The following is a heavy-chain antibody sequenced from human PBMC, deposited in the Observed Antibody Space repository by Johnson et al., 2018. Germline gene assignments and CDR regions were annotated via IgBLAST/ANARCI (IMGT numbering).Heavy chain of an antibody. CDR2: ITSSGDTT. V-gene: IGHV3-23*01. D-gene: IGHD3-3*01. Sequence: VQSGGSLRLSCAASGFTFSTYAMTWVRQAPGKGLEWVSSITSSGDTTYYADSVKGRFTISRDNSKSKLFLRVNSLRVDDTAVSYWSEVATISREKANPIRSLQWSLPRYYYFGMDVWGQGTTVTVSS. CDR3: SEVATISREKANPIRSLQWSLPRYYYFGMDV. J-gene: IGHJ6*02. CDR1: GFTFSTYA.